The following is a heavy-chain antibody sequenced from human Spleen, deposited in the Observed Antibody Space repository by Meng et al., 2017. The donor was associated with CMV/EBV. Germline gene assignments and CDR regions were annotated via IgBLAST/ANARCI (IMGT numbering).Heavy chain of an antibody. Sequence: GESLKISCAASGFTFNSYWMHWVRQAPGKGLVWVSHIDSDGSTTTYADSVKGRFAISRDNAKNTLYLQLSGLRAVDTAVYYCAREAQYGSSSSRFDYWGQGTLVTVSS. D-gene: IGHD6-6*01. CDR1: GFTFNSYW. CDR3: AREAQYGSSSSRFDY. V-gene: IGHV3-74*01. CDR2: IDSDGSTT. J-gene: IGHJ4*01.